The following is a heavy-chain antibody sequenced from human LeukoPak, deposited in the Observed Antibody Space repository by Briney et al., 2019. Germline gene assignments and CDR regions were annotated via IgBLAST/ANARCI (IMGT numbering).Heavy chain of an antibody. CDR3: ARSSTVTLYFDY. J-gene: IGHJ4*01. CDR2: ISYDGSNK. CDR1: GFTFSSYA. Sequence: GGSLRLSCAASGFTFSSYAMHWVRQAPGKGLEWVAVISYDGSNKYYADSVKGRFTISRDNSKNTLYLQMNSLRAEDTAVYYCARSSTVTLYFDYWGQEPWSPSPQ. V-gene: IGHV3-30*04. D-gene: IGHD4-17*01.